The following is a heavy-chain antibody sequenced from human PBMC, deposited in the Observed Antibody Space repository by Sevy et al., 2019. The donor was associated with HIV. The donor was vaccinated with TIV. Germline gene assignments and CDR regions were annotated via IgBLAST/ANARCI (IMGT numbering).Heavy chain of an antibody. J-gene: IGHJ5*02. Sequence: SGPTLVKPTQTLTLTCTFSGFSLTTSGVGVGWIRQPPGKALEWLALIYWDDDKRYSPSLKSRLTITKDTSKNQVVLXMTNMDPVDTATYYCAHRPDNYYILTGYFPNWFDPWGQGTLVTVSS. V-gene: IGHV2-5*02. D-gene: IGHD3-9*01. CDR2: IYWDDDK. CDR3: AHRPDNYYILTGYFPNWFDP. CDR1: GFSLTTSGVG.